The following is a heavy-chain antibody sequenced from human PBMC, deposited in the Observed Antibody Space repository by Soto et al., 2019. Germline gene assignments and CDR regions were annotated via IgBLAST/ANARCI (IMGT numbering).Heavy chain of an antibody. V-gene: IGHV1-3*01. Sequence: ASVKVSCKASGYTFTSYAMHWVRQAPGQRLEWMGWINAGNGNTKYSQKFQGRVTITRDTSASTAYMELSSLRSEDTAVYYCASVLSGRYWLAYWGQGTLVTVSS. CDR2: INAGNGNT. CDR3: ASVLSGRYWLAY. CDR1: GYTFTSYA. D-gene: IGHD6-19*01. J-gene: IGHJ4*02.